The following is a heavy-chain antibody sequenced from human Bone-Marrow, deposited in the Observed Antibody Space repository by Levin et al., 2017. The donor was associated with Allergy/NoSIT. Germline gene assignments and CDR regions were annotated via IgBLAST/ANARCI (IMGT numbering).Heavy chain of an antibody. Sequence: PGGSLRLSCAASGFTFSSYGMHWVRQAPGKGLEWVAVIWYDGSNKYYADSVKGRFTISRDNSKNTLYLQMNSLRAEDTAVYYCARDPGSSSLFDWFDPWGQGTLVTVSS. CDR3: ARDPGSSSLFDWFDP. J-gene: IGHJ5*02. D-gene: IGHD6-6*01. CDR2: IWYDGSNK. CDR1: GFTFSSYG. V-gene: IGHV3-33*01.